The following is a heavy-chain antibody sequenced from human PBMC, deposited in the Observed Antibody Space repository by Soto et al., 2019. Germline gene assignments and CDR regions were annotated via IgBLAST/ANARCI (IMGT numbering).Heavy chain of an antibody. CDR1: GGSISSSSYY. D-gene: IGHD3-9*01. CDR3: ARHKYYDIWTGYSSKRQNWFDP. J-gene: IGHJ5*02. Sequence: ETLSLTCTVSGGSISSSSYYWGWIRQPPGKGLEWIGSIYYSGSTYYNPSLKSRVTISVDTSKNQFSLKLSSVTAADTAVYYCARHKYYDIWTGYSSKRQNWFDPWGQGTLVTVSS. V-gene: IGHV4-39*01. CDR2: IYYSGST.